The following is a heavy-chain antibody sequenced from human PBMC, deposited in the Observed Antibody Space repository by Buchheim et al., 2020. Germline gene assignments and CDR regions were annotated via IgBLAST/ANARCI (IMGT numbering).Heavy chain of an antibody. CDR3: AKLTGRERAVDY. CDR2: ISGSGGST. V-gene: IGHV3-23*01. CDR1: GFTLSSYD. J-gene: IGHJ4*02. Sequence: EVQLLESGGGLVQPGGSLRLSCAASGFTLSSYDMSWARQAPGKGLEWVSAISGSGGSTYYADSVKGRLTIFRDNPKNSLSLQMNSLRAEDTAVYYCAKLTGRERAVDYWGQGTL. D-gene: IGHD4-11*01.